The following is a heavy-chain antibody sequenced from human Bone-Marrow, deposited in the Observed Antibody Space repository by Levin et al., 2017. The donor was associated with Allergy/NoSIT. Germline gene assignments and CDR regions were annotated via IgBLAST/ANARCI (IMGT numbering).Heavy chain of an antibody. CDR3: AKGYYFGSGSYWLYYSYGMDV. Sequence: GGSLRLSCAASGFTFDDYAMHWVRQAPGKGLEWVSGISWNSTSIGYADSVKGRFTISRDNAKNCLYLLMNSLTAEDTALYYCAKGYYFGSGSYWLYYSYGMDVWGQGTTVTVSS. V-gene: IGHV3-9*01. D-gene: IGHD3-10*01. CDR1: GFTFDDYA. J-gene: IGHJ6*02. CDR2: ISWNSTSI.